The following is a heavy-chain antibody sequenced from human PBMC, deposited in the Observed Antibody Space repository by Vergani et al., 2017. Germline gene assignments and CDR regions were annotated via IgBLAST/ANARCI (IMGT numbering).Heavy chain of an antibody. D-gene: IGHD6-19*01. Sequence: QVQLVQSGAEVKKPGSSVKVSCKASGVTFSSYAISWVRQAPGQGLEWMGGIIPIFGIANYAQKFQGRVTITADKSTSTAYMELSSLRSEDTAVYYCAREVWAAVAGTFYYFDYWGQGTLVTVS. J-gene: IGHJ4*02. CDR1: GVTFSSYA. CDR3: AREVWAAVAGTFYYFDY. CDR2: IIPIFGIA. V-gene: IGHV1-69*17.